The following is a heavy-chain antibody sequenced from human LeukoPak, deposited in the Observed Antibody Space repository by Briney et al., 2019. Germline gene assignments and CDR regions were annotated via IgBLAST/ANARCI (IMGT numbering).Heavy chain of an antibody. Sequence: TGRSLRLSCAASGFTFSSYGMHWVRQAPGKGLEWAAVIWYDGNNKYYADSVKGRFTISRDNSKNTLYLQMNSLRAEDTAVYYCARSTSSEYDIYHFDYWGQGTLVTVSS. J-gene: IGHJ4*02. CDR1: GFTFSSYG. CDR3: ARSTSSEYDIYHFDY. D-gene: IGHD3-9*01. V-gene: IGHV3-33*01. CDR2: IWYDGNNK.